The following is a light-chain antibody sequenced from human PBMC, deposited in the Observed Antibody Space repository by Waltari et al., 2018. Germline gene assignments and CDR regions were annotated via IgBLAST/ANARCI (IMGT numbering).Light chain of an antibody. Sequence: QSVLTQPPSVSGAPGQRVTISCTGSGSNIGAGYDVHWYQQLPRAAPNLLIYGGTSRPLGVPARFLGSTSGTSASLAITGLQAEDEADYYCQSYDTSLSVVFGGGTKLTVL. CDR1: GSNIGAGYD. V-gene: IGLV1-40*01. CDR2: GGT. J-gene: IGLJ3*02. CDR3: QSYDTSLSVV.